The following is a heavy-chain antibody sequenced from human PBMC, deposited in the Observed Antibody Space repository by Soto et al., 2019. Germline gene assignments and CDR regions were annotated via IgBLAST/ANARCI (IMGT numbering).Heavy chain of an antibody. CDR3: AREAIFATSVDY. Sequence: QVQLVESGGGVVQPGRSLRLSCAASGFTFSSYAMHWVRQAPGKGLEWVAVISYDGSNKYYADSVKGRFTISRDNSKNTLYLQMNSLRAEDTAVYYCAREAIFATSVDYWGQGTLVTVSS. CDR1: GFTFSSYA. J-gene: IGHJ4*02. V-gene: IGHV3-30-3*01. D-gene: IGHD3-9*01. CDR2: ISYDGSNK.